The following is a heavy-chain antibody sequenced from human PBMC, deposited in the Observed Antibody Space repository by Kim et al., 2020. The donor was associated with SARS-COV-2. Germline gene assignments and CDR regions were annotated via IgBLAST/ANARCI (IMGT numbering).Heavy chain of an antibody. Sequence: GGSLRLSCAASGFTFSSYGMHWVRQAPGKGLEWVAVIWYDGSNKYYADSVKGRFTISRDNSKSTLYLQMNSLRAEDTAVYYCAKNTPAFGTTTDDAFDIWGQGTMVTVSS. J-gene: IGHJ3*02. V-gene: IGHV3-33*06. CDR3: AKNTPAFGTTTDDAFDI. D-gene: IGHD4-17*01. CDR2: IWYDGSNK. CDR1: GFTFSSYG.